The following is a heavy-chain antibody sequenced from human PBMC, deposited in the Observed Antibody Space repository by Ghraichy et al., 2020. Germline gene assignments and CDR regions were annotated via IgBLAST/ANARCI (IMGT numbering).Heavy chain of an antibody. J-gene: IGHJ3*02. CDR3: AKGITMVRANAFDT. Sequence: GESLNISCAAPGLIFSDYAMTWVRQAPGKGPEYVAGISGSGGSANYADSVKGRFTISRDNVNNTVDLHMDSLRPEDTAIYYCAKGITMVRANAFDTWGQGTIVAVSS. CDR2: ISGSGGSA. V-gene: IGHV3-23*01. D-gene: IGHD3-10*01. CDR1: GLIFSDYA.